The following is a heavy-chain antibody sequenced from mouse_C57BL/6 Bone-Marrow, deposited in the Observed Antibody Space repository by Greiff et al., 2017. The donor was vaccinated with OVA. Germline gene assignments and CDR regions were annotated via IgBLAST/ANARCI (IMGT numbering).Heavy chain of an antibody. CDR3: ARVVAQATYYYAMDY. Sequence: QVQLQQSGAELVRPGSSVKLSCKASGYTFTSYWMHWVKQRPIQGLEWIGNIDPSDSETHSNQKFTDKATLTVDKSSSTAYMQLSSLTSEDSAVYYCARVVAQATYYYAMDYWGQGTSVTVSS. D-gene: IGHD3-2*02. J-gene: IGHJ4*01. CDR1: GYTFTSYW. V-gene: IGHV1-52*01. CDR2: IDPSDSET.